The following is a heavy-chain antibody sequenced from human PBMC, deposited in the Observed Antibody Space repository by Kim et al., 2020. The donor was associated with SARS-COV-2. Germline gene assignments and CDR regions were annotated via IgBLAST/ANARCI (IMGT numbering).Heavy chain of an antibody. CDR2: IYSGGST. J-gene: IGHJ6*02. V-gene: IGHV3-53*01. CDR3: AREGGHTAMPQTGYYYGMDV. Sequence: GGSLRLSCAASGFTVSSNYMSWVRQAPGKGLEWVSVIYSGGSTYYADSVKGRFTISRDNSKNTLYLQMNSLRAEDTAVYYCAREGGHTAMPQTGYYYGMDVWGQGTTVTVSS. D-gene: IGHD5-18*01. CDR1: GFTVSSNY.